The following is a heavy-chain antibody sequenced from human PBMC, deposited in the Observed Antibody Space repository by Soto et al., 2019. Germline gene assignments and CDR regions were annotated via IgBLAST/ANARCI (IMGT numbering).Heavy chain of an antibody. D-gene: IGHD1-26*01. J-gene: IGHJ4*02. V-gene: IGHV3-33*01. CDR3: ARDDRGESGRLTFDN. Sequence: PGGSLRLSCAACGFTFRSYFIHWARQAPCKGLEWVAVMWWHGRDKFYADSVKGRFTISRDNSNNTLYLQMNSLRAEDTAVYYCARDDRGESGRLTFDNWGQGTLVTVSS. CDR1: GFTFRSYF. CDR2: MWWHGRDK.